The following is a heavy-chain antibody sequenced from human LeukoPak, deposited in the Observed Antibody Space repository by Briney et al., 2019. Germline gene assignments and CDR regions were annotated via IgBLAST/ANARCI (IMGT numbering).Heavy chain of an antibody. CDR2: IIPMFDVA. CDR3: ARGNSEDSADFRTFEY. D-gene: IGHD2-15*01. V-gene: IGHV1-69*10. Sequence: SVKVSCKVCGGTNYAISWLRQAPGQGLEWVGGIIPMFDVANSAQKFPGRVTFTADKSTNTAYMELSSLRSEDTAMYFCARGNSEDSADFRTFEYWGQGTLVTVSS. CDR1: GGTNYA. J-gene: IGHJ4*02.